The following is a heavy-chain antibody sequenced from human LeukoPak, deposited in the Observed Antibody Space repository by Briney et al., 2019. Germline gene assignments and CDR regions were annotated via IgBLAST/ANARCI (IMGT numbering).Heavy chain of an antibody. V-gene: IGHV3-21*01. CDR1: GFTFSSYS. CDR3: ARERKGIAARPTDY. J-gene: IGHJ4*02. Sequence: SGGSLRLSCAASGFTFSSYSMNWVRQAPGKGLEWVSSISSSSSYIYYADSVKGRFTISRDNAKNSLYLQMNSLRAEDTAVYYCARERKGIAARPTDYWGQGTLVTVSS. D-gene: IGHD6-6*01. CDR2: ISSSSSYI.